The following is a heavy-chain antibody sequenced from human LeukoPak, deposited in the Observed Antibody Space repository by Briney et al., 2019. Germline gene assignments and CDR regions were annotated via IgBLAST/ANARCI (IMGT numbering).Heavy chain of an antibody. CDR1: GSSFRSYW. CDR2: INADGSGT. Sequence: AGGPLRLSCAASGSSFRSYWMHWVRQAPGKGLVWVSRINADGSGTTYADSVSGRFTISRDNAKNTLYLQMNSLRAEDTAVYYCTRGPYSDYDYWGQGTLATVSS. V-gene: IGHV3-74*01. D-gene: IGHD4-11*01. CDR3: TRGPYSDYDY. J-gene: IGHJ4*02.